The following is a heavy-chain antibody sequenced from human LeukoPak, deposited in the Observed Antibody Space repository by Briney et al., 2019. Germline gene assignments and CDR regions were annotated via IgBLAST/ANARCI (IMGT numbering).Heavy chain of an antibody. D-gene: IGHD6-19*01. CDR3: ARNSAGYSSGWYGY. V-gene: IGHV4-59*01. CDR2: IYYSGST. CDR1: GGSICSYY. Sequence: SETLSLTCTVSGGSICSYYWSWIRQPPGKGLEWIGYIYYSGSTNYNPSLKSRVTISVDTSKNQFSLKLSSVTAADTAVYYCARNSAGYSSGWYGYWGQGTLVTVSS. J-gene: IGHJ4*02.